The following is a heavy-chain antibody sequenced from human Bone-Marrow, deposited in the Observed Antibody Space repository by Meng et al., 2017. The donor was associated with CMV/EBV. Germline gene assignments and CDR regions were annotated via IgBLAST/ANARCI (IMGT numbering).Heavy chain of an antibody. V-gene: IGHV3-9*01. CDR1: GFTFSSYA. CDR2: ISWNSGSI. Sequence: SLKISCAASGFTFSSYAMSWVRQAPGKGLEWVSGISWNSGSIGYADSVKGRFTISRDNAKNSLYLQMNSLRAEDTALYYCAKDYYYYGMDVWGQGTTVTVSS. J-gene: IGHJ6*01. CDR3: AKDYYYYGMDV.